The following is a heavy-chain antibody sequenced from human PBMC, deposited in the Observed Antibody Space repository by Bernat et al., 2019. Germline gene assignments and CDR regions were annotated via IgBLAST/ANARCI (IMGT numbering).Heavy chain of an antibody. CDR3: AREYSSSSGRAFDY. Sequence: EVQLVESGGGLVQPGRSLRLSCAASGFTFDDYAMHWVRQAPGKGLEWVSGISWNSGSIGYADSVKGRFTISRDNAKNSLYLQMNSPRDEDTAVYYCAREYSSSSGRAFDYWGQGTLVTVSS. D-gene: IGHD6-6*01. J-gene: IGHJ4*02. V-gene: IGHV3-9*01. CDR2: ISWNSGSI. CDR1: GFTFDDYA.